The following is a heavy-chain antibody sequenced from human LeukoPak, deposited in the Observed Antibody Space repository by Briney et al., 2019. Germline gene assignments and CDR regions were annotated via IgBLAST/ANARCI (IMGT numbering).Heavy chain of an antibody. CDR1: GGTFSSYA. V-gene: IGHV1-69*13. Sequence: ASVKVSCKASGGTFSSYAISLVRQAPGQGLEWMGGIIPIFGTANYAQKFQVRVTITAHESTSTAYMELSSLRSEDTAVYYCARYQGCSRTSCPDPYYYYYMDVWGKGTTVTVSS. CDR2: IIPIFGTA. CDR3: ARYQGCSRTSCPDPYYYYYMDV. J-gene: IGHJ6*03. D-gene: IGHD2-2*01.